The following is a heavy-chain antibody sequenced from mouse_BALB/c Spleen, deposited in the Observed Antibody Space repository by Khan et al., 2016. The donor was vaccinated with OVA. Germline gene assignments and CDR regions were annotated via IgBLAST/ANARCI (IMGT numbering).Heavy chain of an antibody. D-gene: IGHD4-1*01. CDR2: ILPGSVSI. V-gene: IGHV1-9*01. CDR1: GYTFSSYW. Sequence: VQLQESGAEVMKPGASVKISCKTTGYTFSSYWVEWVKQTPGHGLEWIGEILPGSVSIKNNEKFKGKATFTAETSSNTAYIQFSSLTSEESAVFYCSSGGLGRAMDYWGQGTSVAVSS. J-gene: IGHJ4*01. CDR3: SSGGLGRAMDY.